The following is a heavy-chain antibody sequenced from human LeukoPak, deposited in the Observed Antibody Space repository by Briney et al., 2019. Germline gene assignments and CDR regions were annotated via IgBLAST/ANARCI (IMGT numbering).Heavy chain of an antibody. D-gene: IGHD2-8*01. V-gene: IGHV1-2*02. CDR2: INPNSGGT. J-gene: IGHJ4*02. CDR1: GYTFTDYY. CDR3: ARVRSYCTNGVCYWDLDY. Sequence: GASVKVSCKASGYTFTDYYMEWVRQAPGQGLEWMGWINPNSGGTNYAQKFQGRVTMTRDTSISTAYMELSRLRSDDTAVYYCARVRSYCTNGVCYWDLDYWGQGTPVTVSS.